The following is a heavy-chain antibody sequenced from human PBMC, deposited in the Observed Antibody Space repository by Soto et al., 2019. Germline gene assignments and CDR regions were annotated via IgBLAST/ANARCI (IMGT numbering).Heavy chain of an antibody. CDR3: AREGLYGSEPGLFDY. J-gene: IGHJ4*02. V-gene: IGHV3-33*01. D-gene: IGHD3-10*01. CDR1: GFTFSSYG. CDR2: IWYDGSNK. Sequence: QVQLVESGGGVVQPGRSLRLSCAASGFTFSSYGMHWVRQAPGKGLEWVAVIWYDGSNKYYADSVKGRFTISRDNSKNPLYLQMNSLRAEDTAVYYCAREGLYGSEPGLFDYWGQGTLVTVSS.